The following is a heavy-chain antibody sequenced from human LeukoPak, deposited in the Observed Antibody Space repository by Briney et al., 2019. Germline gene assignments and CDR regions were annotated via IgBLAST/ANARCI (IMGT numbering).Heavy chain of an antibody. CDR1: GGSISSSSYY. CDR3: TRSSYGDYLFDY. CDR2: IYYSGST. J-gene: IGHJ4*02. D-gene: IGHD4-17*01. Sequence: NSSETLSLTCTVSGGSISSSSYYWSWIRQPPGKGLEWIGYIYYSGSTNYNPSLESRVTISVGTSKNHFSLKLSSVTAADTAVYYCTRSSYGDYLFDYWGQGTLVTVSS. V-gene: IGHV4-61*03.